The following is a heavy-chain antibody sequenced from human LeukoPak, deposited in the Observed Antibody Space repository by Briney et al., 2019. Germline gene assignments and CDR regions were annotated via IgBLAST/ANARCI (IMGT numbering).Heavy chain of an antibody. V-gene: IGHV4-39*07. D-gene: IGHD6-19*01. CDR2: IYHSGST. CDR3: ARDRYSSGWYLEYYFDY. CDR1: GGSISSSSYY. Sequence: SETLSLTCTVSGGSISSSSYYWGWIRQPPGKGLEWIGSIYHSGSTYYNPSLKSRVTISVDTSKNQFSLKLSSVTAADTAVYYCARDRYSSGWYLEYYFDYWGQGTLVTVSS. J-gene: IGHJ4*02.